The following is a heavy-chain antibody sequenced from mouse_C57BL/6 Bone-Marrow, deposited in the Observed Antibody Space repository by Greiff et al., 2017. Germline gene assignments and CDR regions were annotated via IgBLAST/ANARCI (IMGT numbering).Heavy chain of an antibody. Sequence: EVQRVESGGGLVQPGGSLKLYCAASGFTFSDYYMYWVRQTPEKRLEWVAYISNGGGSTYYPDTVKGRFTISRDNAKNTLYLQMSRLKSEDTAMYYCARQGNWAFAYWGQGTLVTVSA. D-gene: IGHD4-1*01. CDR3: ARQGNWAFAY. V-gene: IGHV5-12*01. CDR1: GFTFSDYY. CDR2: ISNGGGST. J-gene: IGHJ3*01.